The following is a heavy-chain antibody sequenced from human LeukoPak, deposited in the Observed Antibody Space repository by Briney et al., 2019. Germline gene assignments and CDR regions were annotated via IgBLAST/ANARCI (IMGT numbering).Heavy chain of an antibody. D-gene: IGHD5-18*01. CDR2: IIPIFGTA. CDR1: GGTFSSYA. J-gene: IGHJ1*01. V-gene: IGHV1-69*05. CDR3: AREDRYGYGYFQH. Sequence: ASVKVSCKASGGTFSSYAISWVRQAPGQGLEWMGGIIPIFGTANYAQKFQGRVTITTDESTSTAYMELSSLRSGDTAVYYCAREDRYGYGYFQHWGQGTLVTVSS.